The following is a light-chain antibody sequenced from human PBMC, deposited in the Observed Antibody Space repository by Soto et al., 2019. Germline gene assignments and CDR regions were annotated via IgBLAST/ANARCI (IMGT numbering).Light chain of an antibody. V-gene: IGLV2-14*01. J-gene: IGLJ1*01. CDR2: EVN. CDR1: SSDVGGYNY. Sequence: QSALAQPGSVSGSPGQSITISCTGTSSDVGGYNYVFWYQQHPGKAPKLMIYEVNYRPSGVSNRFSGSKSGNTASLTISGLQAEDEADYYCSAYTSSSSHYVFGAGTKVTVL. CDR3: SAYTSSSSHYV.